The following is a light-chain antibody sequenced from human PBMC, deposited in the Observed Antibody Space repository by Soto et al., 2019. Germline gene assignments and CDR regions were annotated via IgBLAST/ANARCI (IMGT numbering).Light chain of an antibody. V-gene: IGKV1-27*01. J-gene: IGKJ2*01. Sequence: DIQMIQSPSSLSASVGDRATITCRASQGISNYLAWYQQKPGKVPKLLISAASTLQSGVPSRFSVSGSGTDFTLTISSLQPEDVATYYCQNYNSAPYTFGQGTKLEI. CDR2: AAS. CDR1: QGISNY. CDR3: QNYNSAPYT.